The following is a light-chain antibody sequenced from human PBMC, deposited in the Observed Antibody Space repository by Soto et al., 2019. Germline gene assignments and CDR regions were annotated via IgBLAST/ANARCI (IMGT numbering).Light chain of an antibody. V-gene: IGLV2-11*01. CDR1: SSDVGGYNY. CDR3: CSYAGSLVV. J-gene: IGLJ2*01. CDR2: DVS. Sequence: QSALTQPRSVSGSPGQSVTISCTRTSSDVGGYNYVSWYQQHPGKAPKLMIYDVSKRPSGVPDRFSGSKSGNTASLTISGLQAEDEADYYCCSYAGSLVVFGGGTKLTVL.